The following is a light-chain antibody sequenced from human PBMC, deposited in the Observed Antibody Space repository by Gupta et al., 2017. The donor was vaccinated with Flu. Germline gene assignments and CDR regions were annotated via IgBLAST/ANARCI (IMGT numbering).Light chain of an antibody. CDR3: CSYAGSSTWV. Sequence: STVTSAGTSSDVGSYSLVSWYQQHAGKAPKLMIYEGTQRPSGVSNRFSGSKSGNTASLTISGLQADDAADYYCCSYAGSSTWVFGGGTKLTVL. CDR2: EGT. V-gene: IGLV2-23*01. CDR1: SSDVGSYSL. J-gene: IGLJ3*02.